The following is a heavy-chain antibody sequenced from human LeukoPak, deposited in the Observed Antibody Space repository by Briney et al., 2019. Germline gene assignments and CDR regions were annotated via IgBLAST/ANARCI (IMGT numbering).Heavy chain of an antibody. CDR3: ARGREVAGTVGY. CDR1: GYTFTSYY. J-gene: IGHJ4*02. D-gene: IGHD6-19*01. V-gene: IGHV1-2*02. Sequence: WASVKVSCKASGYTFTSYYMHWVRQAPGQGLEWIGWINTISGGTNYAQKFQGRVTMTRDTSISTAYMELSRLTSDDTAVYYCARGREVAGTVGYWGQGTLVTVSS. CDR2: INTISGGT.